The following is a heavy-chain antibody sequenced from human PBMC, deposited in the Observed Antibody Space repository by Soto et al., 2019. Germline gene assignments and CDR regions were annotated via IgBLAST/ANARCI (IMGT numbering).Heavy chain of an antibody. CDR1: GFTFSSYA. CDR2: ISYDGSNK. D-gene: IGHD2-21*02. J-gene: IGHJ3*02. V-gene: IGHV3-30-3*01. CDR3: AREGYGHSAFDI. Sequence: QVPLVESGGGVVQPGRSLRLSCAASGFTFSSYAMHWVRQAPGKGLEWVAVISYDGSNKYYADSVKGRFTISRDNSKNTLYLQMNSLRAEDTAVYYCAREGYGHSAFDIWGQGTMVTVSS.